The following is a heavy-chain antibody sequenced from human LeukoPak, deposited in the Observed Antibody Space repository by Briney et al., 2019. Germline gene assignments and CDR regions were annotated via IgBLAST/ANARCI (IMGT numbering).Heavy chain of an antibody. CDR2: IYYSGST. D-gene: IGHD3-10*01. V-gene: IGHV4-59*01. J-gene: IGHJ4*02. CDR1: GGSISSYY. CDR3: ARRAMVRGVPLHFDY. Sequence: SETLSLTCTVSGGSISSYYWSWIRQPPGKGLEWIGYIYYSGSTNYNPSLKSRVTISVDTSKNQFSLKLSSVTAADTAVYYCARRAMVRGVPLHFDYWGQGTLVTVSS.